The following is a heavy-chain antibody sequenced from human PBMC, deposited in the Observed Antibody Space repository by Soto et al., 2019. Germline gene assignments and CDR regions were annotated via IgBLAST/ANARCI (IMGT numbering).Heavy chain of an antibody. J-gene: IGHJ4*02. D-gene: IGHD6-13*01. CDR1: GFTFSRSA. V-gene: IGHV3-23*01. CDR2: ISGSGGTP. Sequence: GGSLRLSCAASGFTFSRSAMSWVRQAPGRGLEWFSTISGSGGTPYYADSVKGRFTISRDNSKDTLYLVLNSLRAEDTAVYYCAMGLAAAGPLDYWGQGTLVTVSS. CDR3: AMGLAAAGPLDY.